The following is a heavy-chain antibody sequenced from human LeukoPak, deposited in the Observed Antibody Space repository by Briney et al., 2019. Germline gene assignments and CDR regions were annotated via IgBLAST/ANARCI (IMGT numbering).Heavy chain of an antibody. CDR2: INGISGET. Sequence: GGSLRLPCAASGFTFSIYAMTWVRQAPGKGLEWVSGINGISGETYYADSVKGRFTISRDNSRNTLFLQMSSLRPDDTAVYYCAKGGAQQAVYYFDYWGQGTLVTVSS. CDR3: AKGGAQQAVYYFDY. CDR1: GFTFSIYA. D-gene: IGHD2-8*01. V-gene: IGHV3-23*01. J-gene: IGHJ4*02.